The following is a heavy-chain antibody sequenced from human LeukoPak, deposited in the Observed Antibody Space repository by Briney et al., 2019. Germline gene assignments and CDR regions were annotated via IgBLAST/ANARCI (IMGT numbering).Heavy chain of an antibody. D-gene: IGHD3-3*02. V-gene: IGHV4-59*01. CDR3: ARHIFGHLFDT. J-gene: IGHJ4*02. CDR1: GDSISPYY. Sequence: SETLSLTCNVSGDSISPYYWSWIRQPPGKGLEWVGYVFRTGHTNYNPSLRSRVAISLDTSKNQFSLKLSSVTAADTAVYYCARHIFGHLFDTWGQGTLVTVSS. CDR2: VFRTGHT.